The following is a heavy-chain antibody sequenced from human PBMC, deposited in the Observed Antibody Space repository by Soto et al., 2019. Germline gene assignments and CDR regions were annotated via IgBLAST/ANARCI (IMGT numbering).Heavy chain of an antibody. Sequence: SETLSLTCTVSGGSISSYYWSWIRQPPGKGLEWIGYIYYSGSTNYNPSLKSRVTISVDTSKNQFSLKLSSVTAADTAVYYCASLCEEPGIAAAGSSYYFDYWGQGTLVTVSS. V-gene: IGHV4-59*08. J-gene: IGHJ4*02. CDR2: IYYSGST. CDR3: ASLCEEPGIAAAGSSYYFDY. CDR1: GGSISSYY. D-gene: IGHD6-13*01.